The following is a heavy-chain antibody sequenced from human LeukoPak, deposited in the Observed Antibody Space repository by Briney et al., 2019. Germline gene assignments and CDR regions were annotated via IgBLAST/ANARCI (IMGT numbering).Heavy chain of an antibody. V-gene: IGHV3-20*04. J-gene: IGHJ4*02. D-gene: IGHD3-3*01. CDR1: GFTFDDYA. Sequence: GGSLRLSCAASGFTFDDYAMNWVRQAPGKGLEWVSGINWNGGSTYYRDSVKGRFTISRDNAKNSLYLQMNSLRAEDTALYYCARVKGSGYRNSIDYWGQGTLVAVSS. CDR2: INWNGGST. CDR3: ARVKGSGYRNSIDY.